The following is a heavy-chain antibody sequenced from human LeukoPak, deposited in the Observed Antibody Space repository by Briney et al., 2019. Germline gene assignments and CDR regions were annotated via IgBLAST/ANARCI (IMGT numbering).Heavy chain of an antibody. D-gene: IGHD3-16*01. CDR3: AKDGSWGDYYFYFYIDV. J-gene: IGHJ6*03. Sequence: GGSLRLSCEASGFTFSNSAMSWVRQAPGKGLEWVSGISASGHYTYNADSAKGRFTISRDNSENTLYLQMNSLRAEDTALYFCAKDGSWGDYYFYFYIDVWGKGTTVTVSS. CDR1: GFTFSNSA. CDR2: ISASGHYT. V-gene: IGHV3-23*01.